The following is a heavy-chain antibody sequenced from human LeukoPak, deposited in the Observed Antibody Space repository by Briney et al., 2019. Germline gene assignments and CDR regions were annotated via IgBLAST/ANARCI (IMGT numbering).Heavy chain of an antibody. J-gene: IGHJ4*02. CDR3: ARDRSTGTTLRNYYFDY. Sequence: GGSLRLPCAASGFTFSSYSMNWVRQAPGKGLEWVSSISSSSSYIYYADSVKGRFTVSRDNAKNSLYLQMNSLRAEDTAVYYCARDRSTGTTLRNYYFDYWGQGTLVTVSS. CDR2: ISSSSSYI. D-gene: IGHD1-7*01. CDR1: GFTFSSYS. V-gene: IGHV3-21*01.